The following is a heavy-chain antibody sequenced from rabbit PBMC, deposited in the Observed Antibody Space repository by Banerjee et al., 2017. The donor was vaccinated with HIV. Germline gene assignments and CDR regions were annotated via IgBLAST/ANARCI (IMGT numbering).Heavy chain of an antibody. J-gene: IGHJ3*01. D-gene: IGHD8-1*01. CDR2: IYTGSSGST. V-gene: IGHV1S45*01. CDR1: GFDFKTNA. Sequence: QEQLEESGGDLVKPEGSLTLTCTASGFDFKTNAMCWVRQAPGKEPEWIACIYTGSSGSTYYASWAKGRFTISKTSSTTVTLQMTSLTAADTATYFCARDRYAGSSYVLTRLDIWGPGTL. CDR3: ARDRYAGSSYVLTRLDI.